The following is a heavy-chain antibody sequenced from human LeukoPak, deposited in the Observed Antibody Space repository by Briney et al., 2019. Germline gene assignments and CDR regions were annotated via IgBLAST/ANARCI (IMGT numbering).Heavy chain of an antibody. CDR3: TRHDYGDYRFDY. D-gene: IGHD4-17*01. Sequence: SETLSPTCTVSGGSISSYYWSWIRQPPGKGPEWIGYIYYSGSTNYNPSLKSRVTISVDTSKNQFSLKLSSVTAADTAVYYCTRHDYGDYRFDYWGQGTLVTVSS. J-gene: IGHJ4*02. CDR1: GGSISSYY. CDR2: IYYSGST. V-gene: IGHV4-59*08.